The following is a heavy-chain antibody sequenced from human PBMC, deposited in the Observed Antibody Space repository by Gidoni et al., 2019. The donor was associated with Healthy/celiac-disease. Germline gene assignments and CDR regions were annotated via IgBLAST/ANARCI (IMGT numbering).Heavy chain of an antibody. CDR1: GYTFTSYY. Sequence: QVQLVQSGAEVKKPGASVKASCKASGYTFTSYYMHCVRQAPGHGLVWMGIINPSEGSTSYAQKFQGRVTMTRDTSTSTVYRGLSSLRSEDTAVYYCARGYYYYMDVWGKGTTVTVSS. CDR3: ARGYYYYMDV. J-gene: IGHJ6*03. V-gene: IGHV1-46*03. CDR2: INPSEGST.